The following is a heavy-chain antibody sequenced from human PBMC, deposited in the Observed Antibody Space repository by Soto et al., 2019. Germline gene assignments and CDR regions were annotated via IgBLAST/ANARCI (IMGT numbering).Heavy chain of an antibody. CDR1: GFTFSDDY. CDR2: VSGSGSII. J-gene: IGHJ3*02. Sequence: QVQLVESGGGLVKPGGSLRLSCAASGFTFSDDYMSWIRQAPGKGLGWVAYVSGSGSIIDYADSVKGRFTISRDTAKDSLYLPMNSLRAEDTAWYYFARDGENYDSSGYFHREAVDIWGHGTRVTVSS. V-gene: IGHV3-11*01. D-gene: IGHD3-22*01. CDR3: ARDGENYDSSGYFHREAVDI.